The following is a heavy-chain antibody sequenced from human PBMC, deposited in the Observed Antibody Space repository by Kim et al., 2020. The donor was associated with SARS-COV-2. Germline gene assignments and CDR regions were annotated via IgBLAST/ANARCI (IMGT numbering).Heavy chain of an antibody. CDR3: ARTWVLAYDSGSQSNAMDV. V-gene: IGHV5-51*01. Sequence: GESLKISCKGSGYSFTSYWIGWVRQMPGKGLEWMGIIYPGDSDTRYSPSFQGQVTISADKSISTAYLQWSSLKASDTAMYYCARTWVLAYDSGSQSNAMDVWGQGTTVTVSS. CDR2: IYPGDSDT. D-gene: IGHD3-10*01. J-gene: IGHJ6*02. CDR1: GYSFTSYW.